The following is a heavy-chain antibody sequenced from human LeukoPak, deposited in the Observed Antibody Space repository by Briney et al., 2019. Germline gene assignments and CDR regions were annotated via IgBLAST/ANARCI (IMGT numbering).Heavy chain of an antibody. V-gene: IGHV3-33*01. J-gene: IGHJ3*02. CDR2: IWYGGSNK. CDR1: GFTFSSYG. CDR3: ARDRNAFDI. Sequence: PGRSLRLSCAASGFTFSSYGMHWVRQAPGKGLEWVAVIWYGGSNKYYADSVKGRFTISRANSKNTLYLQMNSLRAEDTAVYYCARDRNAFDIWGQGTMVTVSS.